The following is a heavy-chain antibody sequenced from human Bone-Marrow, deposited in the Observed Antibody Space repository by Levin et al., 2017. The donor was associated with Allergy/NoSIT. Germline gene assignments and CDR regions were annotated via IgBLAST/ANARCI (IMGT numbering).Heavy chain of an antibody. Sequence: GESLKISCAASGFTFSSYAMSWVRQAPGKGLEWVSAISGSGGSTYYADSVKGRFTISRDNSKNTLYLQMNSLRAEDTAVYYCAKELRSGWYSDYWGQGTLVTVSS. CDR3: AKELRSGWYSDY. CDR1: GFTFSSYA. CDR2: ISGSGGST. V-gene: IGHV3-23*01. D-gene: IGHD6-19*01. J-gene: IGHJ4*02.